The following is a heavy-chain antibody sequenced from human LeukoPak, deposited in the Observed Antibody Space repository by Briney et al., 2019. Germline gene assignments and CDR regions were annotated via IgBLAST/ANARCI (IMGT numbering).Heavy chain of an antibody. D-gene: IGHD2-2*01. CDR2: IWYDGSNK. CDR1: GFTFSSYG. Sequence: SGGSLRLSCAASGFTFSSYGMHWVRQAPGKGLEWVAVIWYDGSNKYYADSVKGRFTISRDNSKDTRYLQMNSLRAEDTAVYYCARDGLGYCSSTSCLHYYYYYGMDVWGQGTTVAVSS. CDR3: ARDGLGYCSSTSCLHYYYYYGMDV. J-gene: IGHJ6*02. V-gene: IGHV3-33*01.